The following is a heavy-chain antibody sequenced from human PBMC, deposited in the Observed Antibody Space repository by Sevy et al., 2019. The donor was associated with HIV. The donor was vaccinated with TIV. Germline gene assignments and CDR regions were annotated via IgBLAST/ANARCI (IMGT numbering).Heavy chain of an antibody. CDR2: FDPEDGET. CDR3: TTTKDYYDSSGYPFDD. V-gene: IGHV1-24*01. J-gene: IGHJ4*02. D-gene: IGHD3-22*01. CDR1: GSTLTKLS. Sequence: ASVKVSFKVSGSTLTKLSMHWVRQAPGKGLEWMATFDPEDGETIYAQMFQGRVTMTEDTSTDTAYMELSSLRSEDTAVYYCTTTKDYYDSSGYPFDDWSQGTLVTVSS.